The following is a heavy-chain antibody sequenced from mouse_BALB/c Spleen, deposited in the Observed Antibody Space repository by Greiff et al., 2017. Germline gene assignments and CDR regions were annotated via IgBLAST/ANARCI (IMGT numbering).Heavy chain of an antibody. J-gene: IGHJ4*01. CDR1: GFAFSSYD. V-gene: IGHV5-12-1*01. CDR2: ISSGGGST. CDR3: AREDY. Sequence: EVKVEESGGGLVKPGGSLKLSCAASGFAFSSYDMSWVRQTPEKRLEWVAYISSGGGSTYYPDTVKGRFTISRDNAKNTLYLQMSSLKSEDTAMYYCAREDYWGQGTSVTVSS.